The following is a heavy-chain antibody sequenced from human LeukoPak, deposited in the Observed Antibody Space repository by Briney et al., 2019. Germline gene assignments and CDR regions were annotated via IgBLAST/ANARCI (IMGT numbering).Heavy chain of an antibody. V-gene: IGHV3-30-3*01. CDR3: ARGMRMTGPNYYYYGMDV. D-gene: IGHD1-14*01. CDR1: GFTFSSYA. CDR2: ISYDGSNK. Sequence: GGSLRLSCAASGFTFSSYAMHWVRQAPGKGLEWVAVISYDGSNKYYADSVKGRFTISRDNSKNTLYLQMNSLRAEDTAVYYCARGMRMTGPNYYYYGMDVWGQGTTVTVSS. J-gene: IGHJ6*02.